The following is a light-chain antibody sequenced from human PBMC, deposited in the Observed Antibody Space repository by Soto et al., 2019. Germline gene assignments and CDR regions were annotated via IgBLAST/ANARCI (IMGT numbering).Light chain of an antibody. CDR1: QSVSSSS. Sequence: ETVLTQSPGTLSLSPGERATLSCRARQSVSSSSLAWYQQKPGQAPRLLIYGASSRASGIPDRFSGSGSGTDFTLTISRLEPEDFAVYYCQLYGSSPPSWTFGQGTKVEIK. CDR2: GAS. V-gene: IGKV3-20*01. J-gene: IGKJ1*01. CDR3: QLYGSSPPSWT.